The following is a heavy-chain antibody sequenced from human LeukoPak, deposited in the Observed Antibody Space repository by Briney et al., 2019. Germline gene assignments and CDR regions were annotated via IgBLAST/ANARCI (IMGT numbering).Heavy chain of an antibody. D-gene: IGHD3-22*01. J-gene: IGHJ3*02. V-gene: IGHV1-2*02. CDR2: IDPSSGGT. Sequence: ASVKVSCKTSGYTFTDYYMHWVRQAPGQGLEWMGWIDPSSGGTKYQQRFQGRVTVTRDTSSSTAYMELSRLGFDDTAVYFCAREYYDGSGLKYAFDIWGQGTMVTVSS. CDR3: AREYYDGSGLKYAFDI. CDR1: GYTFTDYY.